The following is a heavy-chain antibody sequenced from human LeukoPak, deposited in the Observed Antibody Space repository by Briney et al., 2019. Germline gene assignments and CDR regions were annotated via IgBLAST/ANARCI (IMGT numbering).Heavy chain of an antibody. V-gene: IGHV3-69-1*01. CDR1: GFTFSDYY. CDR3: ARDRGGSYSAIDY. J-gene: IGHJ4*02. CDR2: ISSSSIAI. Sequence: PGGSLRLSCAASGFTFSDYYMNWVRQAPGKGLEWVSFISSSSIAIYYADSVKGRFTISRDNAEKSLYLQMNSLRVEDTAVYYCARDRGGSYSAIDYWVQGTLVTVSS. D-gene: IGHD2-15*01.